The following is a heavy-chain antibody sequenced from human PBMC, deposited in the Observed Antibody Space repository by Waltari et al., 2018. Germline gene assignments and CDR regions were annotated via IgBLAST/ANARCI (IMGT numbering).Heavy chain of an antibody. CDR2: SHYSGNT. V-gene: IGHV4-39*07. CDR3: ARPVAGTDYYYYMDV. Sequence: QLQLQESGPGLVTPSGTLSLTCTVSGGSITSDNYYWAWIRQPPGAGLAWIGSSHYSGNTYYNPARKSRVTISLDTSKTQFSLKLSSVTAADTAVYYCARPVAGTDYYYYMDVWGKGTTVTVSS. D-gene: IGHD6-19*01. CDR1: GGSITSDNYY. J-gene: IGHJ6*03.